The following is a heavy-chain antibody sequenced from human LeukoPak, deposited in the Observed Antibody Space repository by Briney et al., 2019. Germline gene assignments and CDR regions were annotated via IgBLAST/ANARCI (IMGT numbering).Heavy chain of an antibody. CDR3: ARAYSSSWKGDGMDV. Sequence: ASVKVSCKASGYTFTGYYMHWVQQAPGQGLEWMGRINPNSGGTNYAQKFQGRVTMTRDTSISTAYMELSSLRSDDTAVYYCARAYSSSWKGDGMDVWGQGTTVTVSS. D-gene: IGHD6-6*01. CDR1: GYTFTGYY. CDR2: INPNSGGT. J-gene: IGHJ6*02. V-gene: IGHV1-2*06.